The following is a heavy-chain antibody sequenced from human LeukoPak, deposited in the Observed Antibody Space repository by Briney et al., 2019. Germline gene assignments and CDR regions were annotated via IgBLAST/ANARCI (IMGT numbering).Heavy chain of an antibody. CDR3: ARSGYYSYYFEF. Sequence: GGSLRLSCAASGFIFSSYGMTWVRHVPGRGLEWVANIKQDGSEKNYVDSVRGRFTISRGNTQNSLHLQMNSLRVEDTATYYCARSGYYSYYFEFWGQGTLVTVSS. J-gene: IGHJ4*02. CDR2: IKQDGSEK. V-gene: IGHV3-7*01. D-gene: IGHD3-22*01. CDR1: GFIFSSYG.